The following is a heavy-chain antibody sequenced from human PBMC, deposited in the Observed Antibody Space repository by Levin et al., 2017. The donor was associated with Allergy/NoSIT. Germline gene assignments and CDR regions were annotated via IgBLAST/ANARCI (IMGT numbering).Heavy chain of an antibody. Sequence: GESLKISCKGSGYSFTSYWISWVRQMPGKGLEWMGRIDPSDSYTNYSPSFQGHVTISADKSISTAYLQWSSLKASDTAMYYCARPPISWFGRNDAFDIWGQGTMVTVSS. J-gene: IGHJ3*02. CDR1: GYSFTSYW. V-gene: IGHV5-10-1*01. D-gene: IGHD3-10*01. CDR3: ARPPISWFGRNDAFDI. CDR2: IDPSDSYT.